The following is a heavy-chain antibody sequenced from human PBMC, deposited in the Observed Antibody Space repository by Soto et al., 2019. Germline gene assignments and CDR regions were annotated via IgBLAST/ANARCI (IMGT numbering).Heavy chain of an antibody. Sequence: EVQLVESGGGLVKPGGSHRLSCAASGFDFSKAWMSWVRQAPGKGLEWVGRLMSKTDGGTTVYAAPVKGRFTISRDDSKNTLYLQMSSLNTEDTAVYYCAAGTGRTDLDYWGQGTLVTVSS. J-gene: IGHJ4*02. CDR2: LMSKTDGGTT. CDR1: GFDFSKAW. V-gene: IGHV3-15*01. D-gene: IGHD2-2*01. CDR3: AAGTGRTDLDY.